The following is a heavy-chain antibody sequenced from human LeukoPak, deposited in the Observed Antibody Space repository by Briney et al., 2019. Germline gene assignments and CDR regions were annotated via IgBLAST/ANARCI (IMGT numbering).Heavy chain of an antibody. CDR2: ISSSSSYT. Sequence: PGGSLRLSCAASGFTFSDYYMSWIRQAPGKGLEWVSYISSSSSYTNYADSVKGRFTISRDNAKNSLYLQMNSLRAEDTAVYYCARVPTYCSGGSCYSLGYYFDYWGQGTLVTVSS. J-gene: IGHJ4*02. CDR1: GFTFSDYY. CDR3: ARVPTYCSGGSCYSLGYYFDY. D-gene: IGHD2-15*01. V-gene: IGHV3-11*05.